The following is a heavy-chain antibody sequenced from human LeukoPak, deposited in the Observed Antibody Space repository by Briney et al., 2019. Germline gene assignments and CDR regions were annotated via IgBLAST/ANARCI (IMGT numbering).Heavy chain of an antibody. Sequence: GGSLRLSCAASGFTFSSYSMNWVRQAPGKGLEWVSSISGSSSYIYYADSVKGRFTISRDNSKNTLYLQMNSLRAEDTAVYYCAEEQQLVLFDAFDIWGQGTMVTVSS. CDR2: ISGSSSYI. V-gene: IGHV3-21*01. J-gene: IGHJ3*02. D-gene: IGHD6-13*01. CDR3: AEEQQLVLFDAFDI. CDR1: GFTFSSYS.